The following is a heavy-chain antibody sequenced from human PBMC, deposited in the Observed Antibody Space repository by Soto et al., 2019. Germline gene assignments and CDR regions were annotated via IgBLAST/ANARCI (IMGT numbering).Heavy chain of an antibody. CDR2: IIPIFGTA. CDR1: GGTLSSYA. D-gene: IGHD2-2*02. J-gene: IGHJ6*02. CDR3: ARDDIVVVPAAIFGAEDYYYYGMDV. Sequence: SVKVSCKASGGTLSSYAISWVRQAPGQGLEWMGGIIPIFGTANYAQKFQGRVTITADESTSTAYMELSSVTAADTAVYYCARDDIVVVPAAIFGAEDYYYYGMDVWGQGTTVTVSS. V-gene: IGHV1-69*13.